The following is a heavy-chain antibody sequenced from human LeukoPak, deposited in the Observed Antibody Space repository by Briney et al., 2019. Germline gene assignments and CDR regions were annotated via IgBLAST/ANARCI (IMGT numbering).Heavy chain of an antibody. CDR3: ATVGELRDREAFDY. CDR2: FDPEDGET. J-gene: IGHJ4*02. D-gene: IGHD1-26*01. CDR1: GYTLTELS. V-gene: IGHV1-24*01. Sequence: ASVKVSCKVSGYTLTELSMHWVRQAPGKGLEWMGGFDPEDGETIYAQKFQGRVTMTEDTSTDTAYMELSSLRSEDTAVYYCATVGELRDREAFDYWGRGTLVTVSS.